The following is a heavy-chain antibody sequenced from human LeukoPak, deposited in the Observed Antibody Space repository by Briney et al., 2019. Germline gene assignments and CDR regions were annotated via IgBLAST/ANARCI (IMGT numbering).Heavy chain of an antibody. D-gene: IGHD3-10*01. CDR3: ARDAYYGGSGSYPDY. CDR1: GYTFTDNV. V-gene: IGHV1-46*01. Sequence: ASVKVSCKTSGYTFTDNVITWVRQAPGQGLEWMGIINPSGGSTSYAQKFQGRVTMTRDMSTSTVYMELSSLRSEDTAVYYCARDAYYGGSGSYPDYWGQGTLVTVSS. CDR2: INPSGGST. J-gene: IGHJ4*02.